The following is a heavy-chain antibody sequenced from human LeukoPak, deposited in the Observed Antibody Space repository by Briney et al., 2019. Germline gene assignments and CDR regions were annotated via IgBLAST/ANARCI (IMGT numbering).Heavy chain of an antibody. V-gene: IGHV4-59*12. CDR1: GGSISSYY. CDR3: ASRSGYSYGYSFDY. D-gene: IGHD5-18*01. J-gene: IGHJ4*02. CDR2: IYYSGTT. Sequence: PSETLSLTCTVSGGSISSYYWSWIRQPPGKGLEWIGYIYYSGTTNYNPSLKSRVTISVDTSKNQFSLKLSSVTAADTAVYYCASRSGYSYGYSFDYWGQGTLVTVSS.